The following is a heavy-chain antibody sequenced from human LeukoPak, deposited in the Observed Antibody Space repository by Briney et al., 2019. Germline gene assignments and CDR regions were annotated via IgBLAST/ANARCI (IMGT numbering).Heavy chain of an antibody. Sequence: KVSCKASGYTFTSYGISWVRQDPGQGLEWMGGIIPIFGTANYAQKFQGRVTITADKSTSTAYMELSSLRSEDTAVYYCARDSRDCSGGSCYAYYYYMDVWGKGTTVTVSS. J-gene: IGHJ6*03. D-gene: IGHD2-15*01. CDR1: GYTFTSYG. V-gene: IGHV1-69*06. CDR2: IIPIFGTA. CDR3: ARDSRDCSGGSCYAYYYYMDV.